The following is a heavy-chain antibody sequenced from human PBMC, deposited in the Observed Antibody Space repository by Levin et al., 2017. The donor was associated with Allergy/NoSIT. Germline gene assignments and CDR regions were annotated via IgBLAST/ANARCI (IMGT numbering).Heavy chain of an antibody. D-gene: IGHD2-2*01. CDR1: GFTFSSYW. Sequence: GGSLRLSCAASGFTFSSYWMHWVRQAPGKGLVWVSRVNGDGSTTTYADSVKGRFTISRDNARNTLYLQMNSLRAEDTAVYCCATRLAIPSSTFDYWGQGTLVTVSS. J-gene: IGHJ4*02. CDR2: VNGDGSTT. V-gene: IGHV3-74*03. CDR3: ATRLAIPSSTFDY.